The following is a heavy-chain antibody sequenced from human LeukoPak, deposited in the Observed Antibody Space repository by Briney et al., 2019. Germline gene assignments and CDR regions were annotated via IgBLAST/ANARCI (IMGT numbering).Heavy chain of an antibody. CDR1: GGSXXXYY. J-gene: IGHJ4*02. D-gene: IGHD6-13*01. Sequence: XXXXXXGGSXXXYYWSWIRQPPGKGLEWIGYIYYSGSTNYNPSLKSRVTISVDTSKNQFSLKLSSVTAADTAVYYCARGDSSSLMPHDYWGQGTLVTVSS. V-gene: IGHV4-59*01. CDR3: ARGDSSSLMPHDY. CDR2: IYYSGST.